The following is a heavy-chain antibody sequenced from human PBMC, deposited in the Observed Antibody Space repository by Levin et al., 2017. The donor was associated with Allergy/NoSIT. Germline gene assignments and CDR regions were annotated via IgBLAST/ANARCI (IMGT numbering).Heavy chain of an antibody. Sequence: PSETLSLTCTVSGDSISSGGYYWTLIRQHPGKGLEWIGNIYFDGTTFYNPSLQGRVTMSLDKSNNQFSLNLISVTAADTAVYYCARLHFGDNSGLLDYWGQGILVTVSS. V-gene: IGHV4-31*03. CDR1: GDSISSGGYY. D-gene: IGHD3-22*01. CDR3: ARLHFGDNSGLLDY. CDR2: IYFDGTT. J-gene: IGHJ4*02.